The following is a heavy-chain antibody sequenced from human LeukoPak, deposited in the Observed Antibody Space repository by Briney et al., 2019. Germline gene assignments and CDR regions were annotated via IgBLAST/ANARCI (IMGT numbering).Heavy chain of an antibody. CDR3: ARDFYDAFDI. D-gene: IGHD2/OR15-2a*01. V-gene: IGHV4-59*01. Sequence: SETLSLTCTVSGGSISSYYWSWIRQPPGKGLEWIGDIYYSGSTNYNPSLKSRVTISVDTSKNQFSLKLSSVTAADTAVYYCARDFYDAFDIWGQGTMVTVSS. CDR2: IYYSGST. CDR1: GGSISSYY. J-gene: IGHJ3*02.